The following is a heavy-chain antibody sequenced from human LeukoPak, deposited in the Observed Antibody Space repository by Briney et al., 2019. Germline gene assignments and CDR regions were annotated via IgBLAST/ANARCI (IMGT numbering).Heavy chain of an antibody. V-gene: IGHV3-30*04. D-gene: IGHD5/OR15-5a*01. CDR1: GFTFSSYA. J-gene: IGHJ4*02. Sequence: GGSLRLSCAASGFTFSSYAMHWVRQAPGKGLEWVAVISYDGSNKYYADSVKGRFTISRDNSKNTLYLQMNSLRAEDTAVYYCARGGIKVLYEANDYWGQGTLVTVSS. CDR3: ARGGIKVLYEANDY. CDR2: ISYDGSNK.